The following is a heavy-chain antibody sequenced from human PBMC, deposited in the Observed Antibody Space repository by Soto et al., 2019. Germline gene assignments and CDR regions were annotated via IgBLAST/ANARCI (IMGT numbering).Heavy chain of an antibody. CDR3: ARDRGMTTVTTDAFDI. CDR2: IYYSGST. D-gene: IGHD4-17*01. V-gene: IGHV4-31*03. Sequence: SETLSLTCTVSGGSISSGGYYWSWIRQHPGKGLEWIGYIYYSGSTYYNPSLKSRVTISVDTSKNQFSLKLSSVTAADTAVYYCARDRGMTTVTTDAFDIWGPGTMVTLS. J-gene: IGHJ3*02. CDR1: GGSISSGGYY.